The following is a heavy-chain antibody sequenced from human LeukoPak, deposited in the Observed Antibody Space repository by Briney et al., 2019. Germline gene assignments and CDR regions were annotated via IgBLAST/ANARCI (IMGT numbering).Heavy chain of an antibody. Sequence: SETLSLTCTASGGSISSYYWSWIRQPPGKGLVWIGYIYYSGSTNYNPSLKSRVTISVDTSKNQFSLKLSSVTAADTAVYYCARHAYYYDSSGSFDYWGQGTLVTVSS. CDR3: ARHAYYYDSSGSFDY. CDR2: IYYSGST. CDR1: GGSISSYY. D-gene: IGHD3-22*01. V-gene: IGHV4-59*08. J-gene: IGHJ4*02.